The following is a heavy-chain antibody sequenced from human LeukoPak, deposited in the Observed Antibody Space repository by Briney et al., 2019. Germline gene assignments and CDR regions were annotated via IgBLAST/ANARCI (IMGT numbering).Heavy chain of an antibody. D-gene: IGHD3-10*01. Sequence: GVSVKVSCKASGYTFTSYGISWVRQAPGQGLEWMGWISAYNGNTNYAQKLQGRVTMTTDTSTSTAYMELRSLRSDDTAVYYCARDAIPMVRGAPDYWGQGTLVTVSS. CDR1: GYTFTSYG. CDR3: ARDAIPMVRGAPDY. J-gene: IGHJ4*02. CDR2: ISAYNGNT. V-gene: IGHV1-18*01.